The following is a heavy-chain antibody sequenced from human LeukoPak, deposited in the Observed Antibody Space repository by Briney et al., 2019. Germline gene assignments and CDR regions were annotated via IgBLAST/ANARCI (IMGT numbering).Heavy chain of an antibody. V-gene: IGHV4-4*09. CDR3: ARAHCAGDCDYGMDV. CDR2: IYTSGST. D-gene: IGHD2-21*02. J-gene: IGHJ6*02. CDR1: GGSISSYY. Sequence: PSETLSLTCTVSGGSISSYYWSWIRQPPGKGLEWIGYIYTSGSTNYNPSLKSRVTISVDTSKNQFSLKLSSVTAADTAVYYCARAHCAGDCDYGMDVWGQGTTVTVYS.